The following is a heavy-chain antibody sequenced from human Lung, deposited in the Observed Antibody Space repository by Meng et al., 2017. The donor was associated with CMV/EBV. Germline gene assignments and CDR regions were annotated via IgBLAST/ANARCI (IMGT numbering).Heavy chain of an antibody. J-gene: IGHJ4*02. V-gene: IGHV3-21*01. Sequence: DVQLVVSGGGLVKPGGYLRLSCAASGITFHNYSMNWVRQPPGKGLEWVATISSRSTYIYYADLGKGRFTISRDNVQNFLYLQMNSLSAEDTAVYYCATESPGFSSSFDNWGQGTLVTVSS. CDR3: ATESPGFSSSFDN. CDR2: ISSRSTYI. CDR1: GITFHNYS. D-gene: IGHD6-19*01.